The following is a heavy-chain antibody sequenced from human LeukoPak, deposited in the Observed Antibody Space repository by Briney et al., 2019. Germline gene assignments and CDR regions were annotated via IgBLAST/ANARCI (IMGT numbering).Heavy chain of an antibody. V-gene: IGHV3-7*01. D-gene: IGHD6-19*01. Sequence: GGSLSLSCAASGFTFSRYWMSWVRQPPGKGLQWVAIIKQDGSEKYYMDSVKGRFTISRDNAKNSLFLQMHSLRAEDTAVYYCARVGAVAGTVLDYWGQGILVTVSS. CDR2: IKQDGSEK. J-gene: IGHJ4*02. CDR3: ARVGAVAGTVLDY. CDR1: GFTFSRYW.